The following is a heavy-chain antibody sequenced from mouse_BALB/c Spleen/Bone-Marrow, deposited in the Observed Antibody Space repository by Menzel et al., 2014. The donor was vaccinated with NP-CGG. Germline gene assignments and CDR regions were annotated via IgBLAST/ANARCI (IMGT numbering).Heavy chain of an antibody. CDR3: SSFLLSFASLWYFDV. CDR1: GYTFTSSW. J-gene: IGHJ1*01. CDR2: IHPKSGNT. Sequence: QVQLQQSGSVLVRPGASVKLSCKASGYTFTSSWMHWAKQRPGQGLEWIGEIHPKSGNTNYNEKFKGKATLTVDTSSSTAYVDLSGMTSEDSAVYYCSSFLLSFASLWYFDVWGAVTTVTVSS. V-gene: IGHV1S130*01. D-gene: IGHD6-1*01.